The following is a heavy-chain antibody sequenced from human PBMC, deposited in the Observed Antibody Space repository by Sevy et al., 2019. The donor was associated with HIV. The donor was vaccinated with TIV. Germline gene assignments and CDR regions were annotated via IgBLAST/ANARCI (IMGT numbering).Heavy chain of an antibody. CDR3: AKDVVAVVGDAFDV. Sequence: GGSLRLSCAASGFPFSSYAMNWVRQGPGKGLEWVSATGGRGGATYYADSVKGRFTISRDSSKNTLYLQMDSLRAEDTAVYYCAKDVVAVVGDAFDVWGQGTMVTVSS. D-gene: IGHD2-15*01. J-gene: IGHJ3*01. CDR2: TGGRGGAT. V-gene: IGHV3-23*01. CDR1: GFPFSSYA.